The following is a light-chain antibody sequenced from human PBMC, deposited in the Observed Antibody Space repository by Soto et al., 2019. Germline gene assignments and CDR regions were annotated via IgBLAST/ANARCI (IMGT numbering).Light chain of an antibody. CDR3: SSYAGSNNRYV. CDR2: EVS. CDR1: SSDVGGYNF. Sequence: QSALTQPPSASGSPGQSVTISCTGTSSDVGGYNFVSWYQEHPGKAPKLIIYEVSKRPSGLPDRFSGSKSGNTASLTVSGLQAEDEADYYCSSYAGSNNRYVFGTGTKVTVL. V-gene: IGLV2-8*01. J-gene: IGLJ1*01.